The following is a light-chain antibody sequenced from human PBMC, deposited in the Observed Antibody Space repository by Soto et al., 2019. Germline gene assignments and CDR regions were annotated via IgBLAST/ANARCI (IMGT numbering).Light chain of an antibody. CDR3: QQYSKWPLT. CDR1: QSVFTN. V-gene: IGKV3-15*01. J-gene: IGKJ4*01. CDR2: GAS. Sequence: EIVMTQSPATLSVSPGERATLSCGASQSVFTNLAWYQQKPGQALRLLIYGASTRATGIPARFSGSGSGTAFTLTISSLQSEDFAVYYCQQYSKWPLTFDVGTKVEIK.